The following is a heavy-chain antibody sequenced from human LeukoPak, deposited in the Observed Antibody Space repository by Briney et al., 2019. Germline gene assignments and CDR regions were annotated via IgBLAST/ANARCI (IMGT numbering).Heavy chain of an antibody. Sequence: SETLSLTCTVSGGSISYYYWSWIRQPAGKGLEWIGRIYTSGSTNYNPSLKSRVTISVDTSKNHFSLKLSSVTAADTAVYYCARHRTRWGGSGIAASIDYWGQGTLVTVSS. J-gene: IGHJ4*02. V-gene: IGHV4-4*07. D-gene: IGHD6-13*01. CDR3: ARHRTRWGGSGIAASIDY. CDR2: IYTSGST. CDR1: GGSISYYY.